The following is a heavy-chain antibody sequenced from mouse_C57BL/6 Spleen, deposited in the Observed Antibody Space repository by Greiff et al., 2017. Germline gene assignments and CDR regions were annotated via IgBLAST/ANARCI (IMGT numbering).Heavy chain of an antibody. V-gene: IGHV5-17*01. CDR2: ISSGSSTI. D-gene: IGHD1-1*01. CDR3: ARPKNYYGSSLDY. J-gene: IGHJ2*01. Sequence: EVMLVESGGGLVKPGGSLKLSCAASGFTFSDYGMHWVRQAPEKGLEWVAYISSGSSTIYYADTVKGRFTISRDNAKNTLFLQMTSLRSEDTAMYYCARPKNYYGSSLDYWGQGTTLTVSS. CDR1: GFTFSDYG.